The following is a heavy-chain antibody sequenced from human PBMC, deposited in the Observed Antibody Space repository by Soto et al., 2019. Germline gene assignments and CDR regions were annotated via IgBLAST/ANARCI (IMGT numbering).Heavy chain of an antibody. V-gene: IGHV4-30-4*01. CDR1: GGSISSGDYC. Sequence: PSETLSLTCTVFGGSISSGDYCCSWIRQPPGKGLEWIGYIYYSGSTYYNPSLKSRVTISVDTSKNQFSLKLSSVTAADTAVYYCARQYYYGSGNEFYYYYGMDVWGQGTTVTVSS. CDR3: ARQYYYGSGNEFYYYYGMDV. D-gene: IGHD3-10*01. J-gene: IGHJ6*02. CDR2: IYYSGST.